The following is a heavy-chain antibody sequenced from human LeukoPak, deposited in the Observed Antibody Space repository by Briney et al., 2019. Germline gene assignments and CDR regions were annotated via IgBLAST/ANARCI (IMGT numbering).Heavy chain of an antibody. J-gene: IGHJ3*02. CDR1: GYSFTSYW. D-gene: IGHD3-22*01. CDR3: ASSRISMIVEGAFDI. V-gene: IGHV5-51*01. Sequence: GESLKISCKGSGYSFTSYWIGWVRQMPEKGLEWMGIIYPGDSDTRYSPSFQGQVTISADKSISTAYLQWSSLKASDTAMYYCASSRISMIVEGAFDIWGQGTMDTVSS. CDR2: IYPGDSDT.